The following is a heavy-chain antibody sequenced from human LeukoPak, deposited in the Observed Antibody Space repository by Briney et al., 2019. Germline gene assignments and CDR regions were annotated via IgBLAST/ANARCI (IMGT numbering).Heavy chain of an antibody. CDR1: GGTFSSYA. CDR2: MNPNSGNT. J-gene: IGHJ4*02. CDR3: ARGGGSGYCFDY. Sequence: ASVKVSCKASGGTFSSYAISWVRQAPGQGLEWMGWMNPNSGNTGYAQKFQGRVTMTRNTSISTAYMELSSLRSEDTAVYYCARGGGSGYCFDYWGQGTLVTVSS. V-gene: IGHV1-8*02. D-gene: IGHD3-10*01.